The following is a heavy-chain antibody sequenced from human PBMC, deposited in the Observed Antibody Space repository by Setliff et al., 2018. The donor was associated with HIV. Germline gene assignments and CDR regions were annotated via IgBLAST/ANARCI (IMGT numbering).Heavy chain of an antibody. V-gene: IGHV4-34*10. CDR3: AKGGLDSVFQSFDY. CDR2: INHSGRT. Sequence: SETLSLTCAVYGGSFTNYFWSWIRQSPGKGLEWIGEINHSGRTKYNPSLKGRFTISRDNSKNTLYLQMNSLRADDTAVYYCAKGGLDSVFQSFDYWGQGTLVTVSS. CDR1: GGSFTNYF. D-gene: IGHD2-21*01. J-gene: IGHJ4*02.